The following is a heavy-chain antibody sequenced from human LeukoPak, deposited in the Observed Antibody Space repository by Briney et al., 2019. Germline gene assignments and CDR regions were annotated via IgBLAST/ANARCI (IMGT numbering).Heavy chain of an antibody. CDR2: IQQDGSEK. CDR1: GFTFSSYW. J-gene: IGHJ4*02. V-gene: IGHV3-7*04. Sequence: RPGGSLRLSCAASGFTFSSYWMSWVRQAPGKGLEWVANIQQDGSEKYYVDSVKGRFTISRDNANNSLYLQMNSLRAEDTAVYYCARELLWFGELAGYWGQGTLVTVSS. D-gene: IGHD3-10*01. CDR3: ARELLWFGELAGY.